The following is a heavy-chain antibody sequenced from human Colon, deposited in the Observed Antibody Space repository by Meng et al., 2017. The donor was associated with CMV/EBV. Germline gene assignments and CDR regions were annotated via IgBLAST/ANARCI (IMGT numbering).Heavy chain of an antibody. Sequence: SETLSLTCAVYGGSFDGYYWSWIRQPPGKGLEWIGEIYHSGSTRYNPSLKSRVTISVDTSKNQFSLTLTSVTAADTAVYYCAGESQQLVAWWFDPWGQGTLVTVSS. V-gene: IGHV4-34*01. D-gene: IGHD6-13*01. CDR3: AGESQQLVAWWFDP. J-gene: IGHJ5*02. CDR2: IYHSGST. CDR1: GGSFDGYY.